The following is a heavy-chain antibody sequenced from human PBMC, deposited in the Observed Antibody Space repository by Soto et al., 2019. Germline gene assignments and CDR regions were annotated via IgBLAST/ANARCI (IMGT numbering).Heavy chain of an antibody. CDR1: GFTFSSYS. Sequence: GGSLRLSCAASGFTFSSYSMNWVRQAPGKGLERVSYISSSSSTIYYADSVKGRFTISRDNAKNSLYLQMNSLRAEDTAVYYCAREPPPKGCSCYDCPLFNYYYYYYMDVWGKGTTVTVSS. CDR3: AREPPPKGCSCYDCPLFNYYYYYYMDV. D-gene: IGHD2-15*01. CDR2: ISSSSSTI. J-gene: IGHJ6*03. V-gene: IGHV3-48*01.